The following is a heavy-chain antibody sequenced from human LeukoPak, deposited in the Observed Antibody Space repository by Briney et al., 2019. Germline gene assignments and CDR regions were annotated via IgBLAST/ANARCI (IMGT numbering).Heavy chain of an antibody. CDR3: ARADSDYGSGSYHFDY. CDR2: IIPIFGTA. J-gene: IGHJ4*02. V-gene: IGHV1-69*13. Sequence: GASVKFSCKASGGTFSSYAISWVRQAPGQGLEWMGGIIPIFGTANYAQKFQGRVTITADESTSTAYMELSSLRSEDTAVYYCARADSDYGSGSYHFDYWGQGTLVTVSS. CDR1: GGTFSSYA. D-gene: IGHD3-10*01.